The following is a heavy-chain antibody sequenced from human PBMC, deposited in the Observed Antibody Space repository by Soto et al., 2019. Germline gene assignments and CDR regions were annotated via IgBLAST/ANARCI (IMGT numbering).Heavy chain of an antibody. CDR1: GYTFTSYG. Sequence: QVQLVQSGAEVKKPGASVKVSCKASGYTFTSYGISWVRQAPGQGLERMGWISAYNGKTNYTQKLQGRVTMSTDTSTSTAYMELRSLRSDDTAVYYCARDWIVVVPAAPGMDVWGKGTTVTVSS. D-gene: IGHD2-2*01. CDR3: ARDWIVVVPAAPGMDV. J-gene: IGHJ6*04. V-gene: IGHV1-18*01. CDR2: ISAYNGKT.